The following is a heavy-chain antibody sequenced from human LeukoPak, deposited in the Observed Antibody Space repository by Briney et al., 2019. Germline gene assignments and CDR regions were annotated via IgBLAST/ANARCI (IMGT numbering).Heavy chain of an antibody. Sequence: PSETLSLTCTVYGGSIGSYHWSWIRQPPGKGLEWIGYIYYSGSTNYNPSLKSRVTMSVDTSKNQFSLKLSSVTAADTAVYFCARMYPKYSGTYQYYFDYWGQGTLVTVSS. CDR1: GGSIGSYH. CDR2: IYYSGST. J-gene: IGHJ4*02. CDR3: ARMYPKYSGTYQYYFDY. D-gene: IGHD1-26*01. V-gene: IGHV4-59*01.